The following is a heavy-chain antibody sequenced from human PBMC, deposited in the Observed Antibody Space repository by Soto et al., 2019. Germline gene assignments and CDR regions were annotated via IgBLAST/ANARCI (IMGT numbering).Heavy chain of an antibody. D-gene: IGHD2-2*02. Sequence: GASVKVSCKASGGTFSSYAISWVRQAPGQGLEWMGGIIPIFGTANYAQKFQGRVTITADESTSTAYMELSSLRSEDTAVYYCASERWCSSTSCYTRVDIVATNPFDYWGQGTLVTVSS. CDR3: ASERWCSSTSCYTRVDIVATNPFDY. CDR2: IIPIFGTA. CDR1: GGTFSSYA. V-gene: IGHV1-69*13. J-gene: IGHJ4*02.